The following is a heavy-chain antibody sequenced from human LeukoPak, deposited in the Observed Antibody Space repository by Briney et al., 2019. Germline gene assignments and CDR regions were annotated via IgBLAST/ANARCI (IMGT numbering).Heavy chain of an antibody. CDR1: GYTLTGLS. CDR3: ATARITMIVVPLDY. Sequence: ASVKVSYKVSGYTLTGLSMHWVRQAPGKGLEWMGGFDPEDGETIYAQKFQGRVTMTEDTSTDTAYMELSSLRSEDTAVYYCATARITMIVVPLDYWGQGTLVTVSS. D-gene: IGHD3-22*01. J-gene: IGHJ4*02. CDR2: FDPEDGET. V-gene: IGHV1-24*01.